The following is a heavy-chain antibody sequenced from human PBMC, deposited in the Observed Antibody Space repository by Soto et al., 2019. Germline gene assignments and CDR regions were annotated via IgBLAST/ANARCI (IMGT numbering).Heavy chain of an antibody. CDR2: IYSSGNT. D-gene: IGHD2-15*01. V-gene: IGHV4-4*09. Sequence: SETLSLTCTVSGGSISSYYWSWIRQHPGRGLEWIGYIYSSGNTYYNPSLKSRVTISVDTSKNQFSLKLSSVTAADTAVYYCARRITWGWFDPWGQGTLVTVSS. J-gene: IGHJ5*02. CDR3: ARRITWGWFDP. CDR1: GGSISSYY.